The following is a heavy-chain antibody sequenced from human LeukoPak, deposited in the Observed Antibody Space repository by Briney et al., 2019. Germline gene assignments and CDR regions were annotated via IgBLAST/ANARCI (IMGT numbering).Heavy chain of an antibody. CDR1: GGSISSYY. CDR2: IYYSGST. D-gene: IGHD2-2*01. Sequence: SETLSLTCTVSGGSISSYYCSWIRQPPGKGLEWIGYIYYSGSTNYNPSLKSRVTISVDTSKNQFSLKLSSVTAADTAVYYCARRRPGGYCSSTSCPSYFDLWGRGTLVTVSS. V-gene: IGHV4-59*01. J-gene: IGHJ2*01. CDR3: ARRRPGGYCSSTSCPSYFDL.